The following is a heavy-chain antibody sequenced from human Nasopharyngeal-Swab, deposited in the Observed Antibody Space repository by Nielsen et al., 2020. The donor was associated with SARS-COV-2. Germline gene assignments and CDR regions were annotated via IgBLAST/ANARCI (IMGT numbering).Heavy chain of an antibody. Sequence: GGSLRLSCAASGFTFSSYSMNWVRQAPGKGLEWVSYISSSSSTIYYADSVKGRFTISRDNAKNSLYLQMNSLRAEDTAVYYCAKAQLYYDGSGYRDWGQGTLVTVSS. V-gene: IGHV3-48*04. CDR2: ISSSSSTI. J-gene: IGHJ4*02. CDR3: AKAQLYYDGSGYRD. D-gene: IGHD3-22*01. CDR1: GFTFSSYS.